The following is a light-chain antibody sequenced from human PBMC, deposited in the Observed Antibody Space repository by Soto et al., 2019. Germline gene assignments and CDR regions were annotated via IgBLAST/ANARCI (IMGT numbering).Light chain of an antibody. Sequence: DIQMTQSPSSLSASVGDRVTITCRASQNISSYLNWYQQKPGKAPELVIFAASNLRSGVPSRFTGSGSGTDFTLTISSLHPEDFATFYCQQSYSSPRTFGLGTKLEIK. J-gene: IGKJ2*01. CDR2: AAS. CDR3: QQSYSSPRT. V-gene: IGKV1-39*01. CDR1: QNISSY.